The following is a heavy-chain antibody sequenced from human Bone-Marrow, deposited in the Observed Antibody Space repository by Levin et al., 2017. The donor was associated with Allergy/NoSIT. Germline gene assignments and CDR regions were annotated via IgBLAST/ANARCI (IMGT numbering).Heavy chain of an antibody. Sequence: QTLSLTCTFSGFSLSTSGMRVSWIRQPPGKALEWLARIDWDDDKFYSTSLKTRLTISKDTSKNQVVLTMTNMDPVDTATYYCARIRGVEYCSGGSCSAHDAFDIWGQGTMVTVSS. D-gene: IGHD2-15*01. V-gene: IGHV2-70*04. CDR2: IDWDDDK. CDR1: GFSLSTSGMR. J-gene: IGHJ3*02. CDR3: ARIRGVEYCSGGSCSAHDAFDI.